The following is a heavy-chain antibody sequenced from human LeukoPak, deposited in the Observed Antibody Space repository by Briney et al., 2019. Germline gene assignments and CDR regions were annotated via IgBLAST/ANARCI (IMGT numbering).Heavy chain of an antibody. Sequence: GGSLILSCTASGFTFGDYAMSWVRQAPGKGLEWVGFIRSKAYGGTTEYAASVKGRFTISRDDSKSIAYLQMNSLKTEDTAVYYCTRGGSYYDSSGYCDYWGQGTLVTVSS. CDR2: IRSKAYGGTT. CDR1: GFTFGDYA. D-gene: IGHD3-22*01. J-gene: IGHJ4*02. V-gene: IGHV3-49*04. CDR3: TRGGSYYDSSGYCDY.